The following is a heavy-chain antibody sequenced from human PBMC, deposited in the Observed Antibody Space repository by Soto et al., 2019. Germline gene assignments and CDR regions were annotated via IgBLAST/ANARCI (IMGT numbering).Heavy chain of an antibody. V-gene: IGHV1-69*13. D-gene: IGHD2-15*01. CDR1: GGTFSSYA. CDR2: IIPIFGTA. Sequence: SVKVSCKASGGTFSSYAISWVRQAPGQGLEWMGGIIPIFGTANYAQKFQGRVTITADESTSTAYMELSSLRSEDTAVYYCARAVALHQNWFDPWGQGTLVTVSS. J-gene: IGHJ5*02. CDR3: ARAVALHQNWFDP.